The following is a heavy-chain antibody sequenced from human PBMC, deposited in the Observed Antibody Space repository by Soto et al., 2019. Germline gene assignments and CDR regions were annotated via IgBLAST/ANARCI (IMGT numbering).Heavy chain of an antibody. CDR2: ISYDGSNK. V-gene: IGHV3-30-3*01. CDR1: GFTFSSYA. D-gene: IGHD3-22*01. CDR3: ARDYYDSSGLDY. Sequence: GGSLRLSCAASGFTFSSYAMHWVRQAPGKGLEWVAVISYDGSNKYYADSVKGRFTISRDNSKNTLYLQMNSLRAEDTAVYYCARDYYDSSGLDYWGQGTLVTVS. J-gene: IGHJ4*02.